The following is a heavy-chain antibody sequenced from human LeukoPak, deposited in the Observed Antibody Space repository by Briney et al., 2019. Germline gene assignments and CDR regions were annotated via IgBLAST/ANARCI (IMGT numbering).Heavy chain of an antibody. CDR1: GYSISSGYY. V-gene: IGHV4-38-2*02. Sequence: SETLSLTCTVSGYSISSGYYWGWIRQPPGKGLEWIGSIYYSGSTNYNPSLKSRVTISVDTSKNQFSLKLSSVTAADTAVYYCARVAAKTVDYWGQGTLVTVSS. D-gene: IGHD2-15*01. CDR2: IYYSGST. J-gene: IGHJ4*02. CDR3: ARVAAKTVDY.